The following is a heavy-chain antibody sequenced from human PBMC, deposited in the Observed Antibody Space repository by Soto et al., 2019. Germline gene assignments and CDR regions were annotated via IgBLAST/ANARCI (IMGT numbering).Heavy chain of an antibody. Sequence: PGESLKISCKGSGYSFTSYWIGWVRQMPGKGLEWMGIIYPGDSDTRYSPSFQGQVTISADKSISTAYLQWSSLKASDTAMYYCARLEESIEARGLGYNCFDHWGQGTMVTVSS. D-gene: IGHD6-6*01. CDR1: GYSFTSYW. V-gene: IGHV5-51*01. CDR3: ARLEESIEARGLGYNCFDH. J-gene: IGHJ5*02. CDR2: IYPGDSDT.